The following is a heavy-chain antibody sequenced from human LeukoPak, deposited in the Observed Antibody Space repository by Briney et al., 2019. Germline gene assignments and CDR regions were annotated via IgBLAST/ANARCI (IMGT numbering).Heavy chain of an antibody. CDR2: INHSGST. CDR3: ARRGSRRVI. J-gene: IGHJ4*02. Sequence: SETLSLTCAVSGGSISSSNWWSWIRQPPGKGLEWIGEINHSGSTNYNPSLKSRVTISVDTSKNQFSLKLSSVTAADTAVYYCARRGSRRVIWGQGTLVTVSS. D-gene: IGHD2-21*01. CDR1: GGSISSSNW. V-gene: IGHV4-4*02.